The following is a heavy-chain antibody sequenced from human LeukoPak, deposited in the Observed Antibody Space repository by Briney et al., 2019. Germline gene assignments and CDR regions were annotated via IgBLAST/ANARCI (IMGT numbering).Heavy chain of an antibody. J-gene: IGHJ4*02. CDR2: IYYSGST. D-gene: IGHD1-26*01. CDR3: VREGDVLGATIDS. CDR1: GGSISSYY. V-gene: IGHV4-59*12. Sequence: SETLSLTCTVSGGSISSYYWSWLRQPPGKGLEWIGYIYYSGSTNYNPSLKSRVTISVDTSKNQFSLKLSSVTAADTAFYYCVREGDVLGATIDSWGQGTLVTVSS.